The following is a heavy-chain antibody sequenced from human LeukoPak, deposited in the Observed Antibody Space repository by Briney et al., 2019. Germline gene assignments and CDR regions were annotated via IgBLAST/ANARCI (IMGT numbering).Heavy chain of an antibody. D-gene: IGHD2-8*02. Sequence: ASVKVSCKASGYTFTGYYMHGVRQAPGQGLEWMGWINPYSGATRYAQKFQGRVTMTRDTAISTAYVELSSLRSDDTAVYYCARDLTGATTGTHYYFDYWGQGTLVTVSS. CDR1: GYTFTGYY. J-gene: IGHJ4*02. CDR2: INPYSGAT. CDR3: ARDLTGATTGTHYYFDY. V-gene: IGHV1-2*02.